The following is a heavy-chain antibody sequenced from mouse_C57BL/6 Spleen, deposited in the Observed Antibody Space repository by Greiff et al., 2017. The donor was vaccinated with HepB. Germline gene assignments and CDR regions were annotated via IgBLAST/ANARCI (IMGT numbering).Heavy chain of an antibody. CDR3: TRDTGTGGAMDY. D-gene: IGHD4-1*01. J-gene: IGHJ4*01. V-gene: IGHV5-9-1*02. CDR1: GFTFSSYA. Sequence: EVQRVESGEGLVKPGGSLKLSCAASGFTFSSYAMSWVRQTPEKRLEWVAYISSGGDYIYYADTVKGRFTISRDNARNTLYLQMSSLKSEDTAMYYCTRDTGTGGAMDYWGQGTSVTVSS. CDR2: ISSGGDYI.